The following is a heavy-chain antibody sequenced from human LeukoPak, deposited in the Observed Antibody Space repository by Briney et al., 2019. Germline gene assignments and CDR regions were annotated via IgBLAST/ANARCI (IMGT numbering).Heavy chain of an antibody. CDR1: GGTFSSYA. Sequence: ASVKASCRASGGTFSSYAISWVRQAPGQGLEWMGRIIPIFGIANYAQKFQGRVTITADKSTSTAYMELSSLRSEDTAVYYCARSIAARTYYFDYWGQGTLVTVSS. CDR3: ARSIAARTYYFDY. J-gene: IGHJ4*02. CDR2: IIPIFGIA. V-gene: IGHV1-69*04. D-gene: IGHD6-6*01.